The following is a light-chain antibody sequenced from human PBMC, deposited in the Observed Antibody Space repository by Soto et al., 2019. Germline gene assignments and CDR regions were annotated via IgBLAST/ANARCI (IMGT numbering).Light chain of an antibody. Sequence: IVMTQSPLSLPVTPGEPASISCRSSQSLLHSNGYNYLDWYLQKPGQSPQLLIYLGSNRASGVPDRFSGTGSGTDFTLKIIRVEAEDVGVYYCMQALRGPPTFGQGTKVEIK. CDR2: LGS. CDR1: QSLLHSNGYNY. CDR3: MQALRGPPT. J-gene: IGKJ1*01. V-gene: IGKV2-28*01.